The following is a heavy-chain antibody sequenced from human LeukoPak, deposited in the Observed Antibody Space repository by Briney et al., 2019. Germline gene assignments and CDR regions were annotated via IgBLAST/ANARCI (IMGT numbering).Heavy chain of an antibody. Sequence: ASVKVPCKASGYTFTGYYMHWVRQAPGQGLEWMGWIYPNSGGTNYAQKFQGRVTMTRDTSISTAYMELSRLRSDDTAVYYCARVRGDGYNFRGFDYWGQGTLVTVSS. V-gene: IGHV1-2*02. CDR2: IYPNSGGT. J-gene: IGHJ4*02. CDR1: GYTFTGYY. D-gene: IGHD5-24*01. CDR3: ARVRGDGYNFRGFDY.